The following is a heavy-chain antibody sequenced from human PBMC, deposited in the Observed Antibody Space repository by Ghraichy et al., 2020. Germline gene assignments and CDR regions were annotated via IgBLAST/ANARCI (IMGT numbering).Heavy chain of an antibody. D-gene: IGHD2-8*01. J-gene: IGHJ4*02. Sequence: SQTLSLTCTVSGASINSYSHYWAWLRQPPGGGLEWLGSANYRGTTYYDPSLDSRVSIALDTSKGQISLSLKSVTAADTALYFCARAAVSAVRFDNWGRGTRVAVSS. CDR1: GASINSYSHY. CDR3: ARAAVSAVRFDN. CDR2: ANYRGTT. V-gene: IGHV4-39*01.